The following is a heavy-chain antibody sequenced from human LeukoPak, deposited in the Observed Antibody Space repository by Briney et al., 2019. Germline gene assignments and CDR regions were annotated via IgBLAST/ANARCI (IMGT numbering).Heavy chain of an antibody. CDR2: ISYGGSNK. Sequence: PGGSLRLSCAASGFTFSSYAMHWVRQAPGKGLEWVAVISYGGSNKYYADSVKGRFTISRDNSKNTLYLQMNSLRAEDTAVYYCAKDRVTMMVGAFDIWGQGTMVTVSS. V-gene: IGHV3-30-3*01. J-gene: IGHJ3*02. CDR1: GFTFSSYA. D-gene: IGHD3-22*01. CDR3: AKDRVTMMVGAFDI.